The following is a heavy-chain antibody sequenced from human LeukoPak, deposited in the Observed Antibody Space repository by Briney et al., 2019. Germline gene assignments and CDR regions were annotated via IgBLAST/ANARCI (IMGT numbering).Heavy chain of an antibody. D-gene: IGHD2-2*01. V-gene: IGHV3-21*01. CDR3: ARDEAVVVPAAIWYYYYYMDV. Sequence: GGPLRLPCAPSGFTFSSYSMNGVRQAPGKGLEGVPSISSSSGYINYADSVKGRFTISRDNAKNSLYLQMNSLRAEDTAVYYCARDEAVVVPAAIWYYYYYMDVWGKGTTVTVSS. CDR1: GFTFSSYS. J-gene: IGHJ6*03. CDR2: ISSSSGYI.